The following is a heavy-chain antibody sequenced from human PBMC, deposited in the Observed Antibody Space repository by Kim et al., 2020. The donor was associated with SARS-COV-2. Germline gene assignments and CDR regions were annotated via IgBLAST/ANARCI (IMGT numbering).Heavy chain of an antibody. CDR1: GFSFHDYG. Sequence: GGSLRLSCAASGFSFHDYGMHWVRQPPGKGLEWVSLISADGGRTYYADSVKGRFIISRDNSKNSLYLQMNSLRTEDTALYYCTRGYSVYDYWAQGTLVTVSS. CDR2: ISADGGRT. CDR3: TRGYSVYDY. J-gene: IGHJ4*02. V-gene: IGHV3-43*02. D-gene: IGHD5-12*01.